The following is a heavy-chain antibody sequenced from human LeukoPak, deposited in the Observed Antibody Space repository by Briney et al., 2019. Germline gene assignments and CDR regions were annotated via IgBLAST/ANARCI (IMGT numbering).Heavy chain of an antibody. CDR1: GYTFTSYG. Sequence: ASVKVSCKASGYTFTSYGISWVRQAPGQGLEWMGWISAYNGNTNYAQKLQGRVTMTTDTSTSTAYMELRSLRSDDTAVYYCARVIIFGVVSSGNWFDPWGQGTLVTVSS. D-gene: IGHD3-3*01. CDR2: ISAYNGNT. J-gene: IGHJ5*02. CDR3: ARVIIFGVVSSGNWFDP. V-gene: IGHV1-18*01.